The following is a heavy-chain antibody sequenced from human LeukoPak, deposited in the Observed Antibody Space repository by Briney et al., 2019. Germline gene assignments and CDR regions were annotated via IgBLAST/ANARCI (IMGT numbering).Heavy chain of an antibody. CDR2: ISYDGSNK. CDR3: AKDAHRYCSGGSCSIFDY. D-gene: IGHD2-15*01. CDR1: GFTVSSSY. V-gene: IGHV3-30*18. J-gene: IGHJ4*02. Sequence: GGSLRLSCAASGFTVSSSYMSWVRQAPGKGLEWVAVISYDGSNKYYADSVKGRFTISRDNSKNTLYLQMNSLRAEDTAVYYCAKDAHRYCSGGSCSIFDYWGQGTLVTVSS.